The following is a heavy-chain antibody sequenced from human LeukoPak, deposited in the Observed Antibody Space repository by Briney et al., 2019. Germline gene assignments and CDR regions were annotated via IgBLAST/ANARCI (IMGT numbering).Heavy chain of an antibody. J-gene: IGHJ4*02. CDR3: AKDPGL. V-gene: IGHV3-23*01. CDR2: ITGSTNSA. Sequence: GGSLRLSCEASGFTFSSYSMNWVRQAPGKGLEWVSAITGSTNSAYYADSVKGRFTISRDNSKNTLYLQMNSLRAEDTAVYYCAKDPGLWGQGTLVTVSS. CDR1: GFTFSSYS.